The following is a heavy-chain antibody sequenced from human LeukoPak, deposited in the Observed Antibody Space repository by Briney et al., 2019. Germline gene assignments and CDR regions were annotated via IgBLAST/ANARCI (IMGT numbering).Heavy chain of an antibody. D-gene: IGHD6-19*01. CDR2: IYDSGST. Sequence: PSETLSLTCTVSGRSISSYYWRWIRQPPGKGMEWIGYIYDSGSTNYNPSLKRRVTISVDTSKNQFSLKLSSVTAADTAVYYCARSSVAGTYYSFDYWGQGTLVTVSS. CDR3: ARSSVAGTYYSFDY. CDR1: GRSISSYY. J-gene: IGHJ4*02. V-gene: IGHV4-59*01.